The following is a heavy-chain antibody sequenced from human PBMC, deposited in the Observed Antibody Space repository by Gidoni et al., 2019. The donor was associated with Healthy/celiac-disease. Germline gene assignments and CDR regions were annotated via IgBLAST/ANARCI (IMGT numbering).Heavy chain of an antibody. D-gene: IGHD2-2*01. CDR1: GGSFSGYY. V-gene: IGHV4-34*01. CDR3: ARAFYLPAANYYFDY. J-gene: IGHJ4*02. Sequence: QVQLQQWRAGLLKPSETLSLPCAVYGGSFSGYYWSWIRQPPGKGLEWIGEINHSGSTNYNPSLKSRVTISVDTSKNQFSLKLSSVTAADTAVYYCARAFYLPAANYYFDYWGQGTLVTVSS. CDR2: INHSGST.